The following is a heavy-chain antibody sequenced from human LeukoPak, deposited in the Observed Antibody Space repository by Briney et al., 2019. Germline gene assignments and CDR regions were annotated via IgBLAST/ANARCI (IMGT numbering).Heavy chain of an antibody. V-gene: IGHV4-59*12. J-gene: IGHJ3*02. D-gene: IGHD3-22*01. CDR2: IDYRGST. CDR1: GGSISTYY. Sequence: SETLSLTCTVSGGSISTYYWSWVRQSPGKGLEWIGHIDYRGSTNFNPSLESRVTISVDTSKNQFSLKLSSVTAADTAVYYCARLKVTMIVVVITSDAFDIWGQGTMVTVSS. CDR3: ARLKVTMIVVVITSDAFDI.